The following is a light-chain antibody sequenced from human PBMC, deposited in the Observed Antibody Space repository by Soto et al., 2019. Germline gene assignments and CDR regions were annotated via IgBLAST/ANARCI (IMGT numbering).Light chain of an antibody. Sequence: EIVLTQSPATLSLSPGERATLSCRASQSVSSYLAWYQQKPGQAPRLLIYDASNRATGIPVRFSGSGSGTDFTLTISSLEPEDFAVYYCQQRSNWPPLLTFGGGTKVGIK. CDR3: QQRSNWPPLLT. J-gene: IGKJ4*01. V-gene: IGKV3-11*01. CDR2: DAS. CDR1: QSVSSY.